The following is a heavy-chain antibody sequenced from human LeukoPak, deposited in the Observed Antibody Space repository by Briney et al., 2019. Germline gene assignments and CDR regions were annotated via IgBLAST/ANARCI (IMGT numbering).Heavy chain of an antibody. CDR3: AKQPKYMATYYFDY. V-gene: IGHV3-23*01. D-gene: IGHD2/OR15-2a*01. CDR1: GFTFSSYA. CDR2: ISGSGGST. J-gene: IGHJ4*02. Sequence: GGSLRLSCAASGFTFSSYAMSWVRQAPGKGLEWVSAISGSGGSTYYADSVRGRFTISRDNSKNTLYLQMNSLRAEDTAVHYCAKQPKYMATYYFDYWGQGTLVTVSS.